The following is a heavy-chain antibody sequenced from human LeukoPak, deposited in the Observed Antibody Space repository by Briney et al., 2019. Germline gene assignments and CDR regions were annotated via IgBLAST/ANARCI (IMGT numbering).Heavy chain of an antibody. D-gene: IGHD6-13*01. Sequence: GASVKVSCKASGYTLTSYAMHWVRQAPGQRLEWMGWINAGNGNTKYSQKFQGRVTMTEDTSTDTAYMELSSLRSEDTAVYYCATAPPYSSSWPADYWGQGTLVTVSS. CDR2: INAGNGNT. CDR3: ATAPPYSSSWPADY. CDR1: GYTLTSYA. V-gene: IGHV1-3*01. J-gene: IGHJ4*02.